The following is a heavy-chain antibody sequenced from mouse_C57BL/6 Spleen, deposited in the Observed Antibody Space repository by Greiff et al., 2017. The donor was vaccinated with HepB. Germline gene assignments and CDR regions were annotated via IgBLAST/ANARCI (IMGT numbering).Heavy chain of an antibody. CDR3: ARGTVVARYFDV. CDR1: GFTFTDYY. Sequence: EVMLVESGGGLVQPGGSLSLSCAASGFTFTDYYMSWVRQPPGKALEWLGFIRNKANGYTTEYSASVKGRFTISRDNSQSILYLQMNALRAEDSATYYCARGTVVARYFDVWGTGTTVTVSS. J-gene: IGHJ1*03. V-gene: IGHV7-3*01. D-gene: IGHD1-1*01. CDR2: IRNKANGYTT.